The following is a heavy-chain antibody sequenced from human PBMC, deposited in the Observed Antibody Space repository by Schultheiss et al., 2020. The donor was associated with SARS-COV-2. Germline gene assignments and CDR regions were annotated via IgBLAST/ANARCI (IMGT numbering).Heavy chain of an antibody. CDR2: IWYDGSNK. V-gene: IGHV3-33*08. CDR1: GFTFSSYA. D-gene: IGHD3-22*01. Sequence: GGSLRLSCAASGFTFSSYAMSWVRQAPGKGLEWVAVIWYDGSNKYYADSVKGRFTISRDNSKNTLYLQMNSLRAEDTAVYYCARDSDTMIVVVMAYWGQGTLVTVSS. J-gene: IGHJ4*02. CDR3: ARDSDTMIVVVMAY.